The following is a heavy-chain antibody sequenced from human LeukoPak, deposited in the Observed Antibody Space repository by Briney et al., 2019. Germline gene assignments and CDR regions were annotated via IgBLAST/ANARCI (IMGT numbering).Heavy chain of an antibody. CDR1: GGSFSGYY. CDR3: ARSRGLYGGYPLDY. D-gene: IGHD5-12*01. J-gene: IGHJ4*02. Sequence: SETLSLTCAVYGGSFSGYYWSWIRQPPGKGLEWMGEINHSGSTNYNPSLKSRVTISVDASKNQFSLKLSSVTAADTAVYYCARSRGLYGGYPLDYWGQGTLVTVSS. V-gene: IGHV4-34*01. CDR2: INHSGST.